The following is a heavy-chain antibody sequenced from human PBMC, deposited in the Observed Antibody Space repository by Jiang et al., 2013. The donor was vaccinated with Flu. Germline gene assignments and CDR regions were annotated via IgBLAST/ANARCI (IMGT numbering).Heavy chain of an antibody. Sequence: GSTSYAQKFQGRVTMTRDTSTSTVYMELSSLRSEDTAVYYCARDQVAVAGTSGGYWGQGTLVTVSS. V-gene: IGHV1-46*01. J-gene: IGHJ4*02. CDR3: ARDQVAVAGTSGGY. CDR2: GST. D-gene: IGHD6-19*01.